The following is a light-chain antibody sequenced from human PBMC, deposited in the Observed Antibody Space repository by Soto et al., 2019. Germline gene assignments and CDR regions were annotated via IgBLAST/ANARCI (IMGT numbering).Light chain of an antibody. V-gene: IGLV3-1*01. Sequence: SYELTQPPSVSVSPGQTASITCSGDKLGNEYVFWYQQRPGQSPVLVIYQHSMRPSGISARFSGSTSGNTATLTISGTQTADEADYYWQAWDSSIAVFGGGTKLTVL. J-gene: IGLJ3*02. CDR1: KLGNEY. CDR2: QHS. CDR3: QAWDSSIAV.